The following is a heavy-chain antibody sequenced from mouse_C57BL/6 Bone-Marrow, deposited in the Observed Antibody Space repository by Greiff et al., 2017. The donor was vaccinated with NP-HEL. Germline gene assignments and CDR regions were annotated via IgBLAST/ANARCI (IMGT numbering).Heavy chain of an antibody. CDR1: GFNIKDDY. V-gene: IGHV14-4*01. CDR2: IDPEIGDT. D-gene: IGHD2-2*01. J-gene: IGHJ4*01. CDR3: TLLYYGYDENAMDY. Sequence: EVQLQQSGAELVRPGASVKLSCTASGFNIKDDYMHWVKQRPEQGLEWIGWIDPEIGDTEYASKFQGKATITADTSSNTAYLQLSSLTSEDTAVYYCTLLYYGYDENAMDYWGQGTSVTVSS.